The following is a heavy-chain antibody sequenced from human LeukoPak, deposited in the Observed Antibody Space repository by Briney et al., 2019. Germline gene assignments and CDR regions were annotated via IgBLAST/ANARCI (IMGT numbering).Heavy chain of an antibody. D-gene: IGHD2-15*01. CDR1: GGSISSGSYY. J-gene: IGHJ5*02. CDR2: IYTSGST. Sequence: PSQTLSLTCTVSGGSISSGSYYWSWIRQPAGKGLEWIGRIYTSGSTNYNPSLKSRVTISVDTSKNQFSLKLSSVTAADTAVYYCARGRKYCSGGSCYSNWFDPWGQGTLVTVSS. CDR3: ARGRKYCSGGSCYSNWFDP. V-gene: IGHV4-61*02.